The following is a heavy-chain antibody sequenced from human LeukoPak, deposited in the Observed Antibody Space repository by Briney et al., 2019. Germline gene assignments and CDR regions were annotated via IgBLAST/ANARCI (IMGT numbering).Heavy chain of an antibody. CDR1: GLIASSDY. CDR2: IYGGGAT. D-gene: IGHD6-6*01. CDR3: VRLLPASRHYFDY. Sequence: GGSLRLSCAASGLIASSDYLAWVRQAPGKGLEWISVIYGGGATYYADSVRGRFTISRDNSKNELFLQMNSLRVEDTAVYHCVRLLPASRHYFDYWGQGTLVTVSS. V-gene: IGHV3-53*01. J-gene: IGHJ4*02.